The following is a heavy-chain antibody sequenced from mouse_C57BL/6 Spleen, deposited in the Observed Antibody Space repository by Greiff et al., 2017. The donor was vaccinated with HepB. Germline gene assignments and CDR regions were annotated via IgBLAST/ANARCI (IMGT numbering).Heavy chain of an antibody. J-gene: IGHJ2*01. V-gene: IGHV5-16*01. CDR3: ARERANSYFDY. D-gene: IGHD3-3*01. CDR1: GFTFSDYY. Sequence: EVNVVESEGGLVQPGSSMKLSCTASGFTFSDYYMAWVRQVPEKGLEWVANINYDGSSTYYLDSLKSRFIISRDNAKNILYLQMSSLKSEDTATYYCARERANSYFDYWGQGTTLTVSS. CDR2: INYDGSST.